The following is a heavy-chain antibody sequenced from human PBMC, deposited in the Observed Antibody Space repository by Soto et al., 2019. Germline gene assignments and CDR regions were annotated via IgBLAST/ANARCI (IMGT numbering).Heavy chain of an antibody. CDR2: IIPIFGIA. CDR1: GGTFSRYS. CDR3: AREDRDRETGLVPAAIDGMDV. Sequence: QVQLVQSGAEVKTPGSSVKVSCKASGGTFSRYSITWVRQAPGHGLEWIGRIIPIFGIASYAQKFQGRVTNTADESTSTAYRELSSLRSDDTAVYYCAREDRDRETGLVPAAIDGMDVWGQGTTGTFSS. D-gene: IGHD2-2*01. J-gene: IGHJ6*02. V-gene: IGHV1-69*08.